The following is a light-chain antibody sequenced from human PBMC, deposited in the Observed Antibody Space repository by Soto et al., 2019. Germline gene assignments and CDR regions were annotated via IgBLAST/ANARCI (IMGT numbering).Light chain of an antibody. CDR2: EVS. Sequence: QSALTQPPSASGSPGQSVTISCTGMSSDVGGYNYVSWYQQHPGKAPKLMIYEVSKRPSGVPDRFSGSKSGNTASLTVSGLRAEDEADYYCSSYAGANSVVFGGGTQLTVL. CDR1: SSDVGGYNY. CDR3: SSYAGANSVV. J-gene: IGLJ2*01. V-gene: IGLV2-8*01.